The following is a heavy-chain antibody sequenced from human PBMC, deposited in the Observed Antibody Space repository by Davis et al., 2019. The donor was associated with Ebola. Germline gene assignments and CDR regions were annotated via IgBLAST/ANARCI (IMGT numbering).Heavy chain of an antibody. D-gene: IGHD4-11*01. Sequence: SVKVSCKASGGTFRSYVISWVRQAPGQGLEWMGGIIPPFKNTTYAQKFQDRIMITADGSTSPAYMELSSLTSEDTAVYYCARERPMTTVSSFYYYALDVWGPGTTVTVSS. CDR1: GGTFRSYV. V-gene: IGHV1-69*13. CDR2: IIPPFKNT. J-gene: IGHJ6*02. CDR3: ARERPMTTVSSFYYYALDV.